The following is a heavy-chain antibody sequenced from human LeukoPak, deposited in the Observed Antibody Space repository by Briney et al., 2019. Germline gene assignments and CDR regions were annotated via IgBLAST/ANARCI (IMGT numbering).Heavy chain of an antibody. CDR1: GFTFSDYY. CDR3: ARDPIGIAAAGIENGGY. V-gene: IGHV3-11*04. D-gene: IGHD6-13*01. J-gene: IGHJ4*02. CDR2: ISSRGSTI. Sequence: GGSLRLSCAASGFTFSDYYMSWIRQAPGKGLEWVSYISSRGSTIYYADSVKGRFTISRDNAKNSLYLQMNSLRAEDTAVYYCARDPIGIAAAGIENGGYWGQGTLVTVSS.